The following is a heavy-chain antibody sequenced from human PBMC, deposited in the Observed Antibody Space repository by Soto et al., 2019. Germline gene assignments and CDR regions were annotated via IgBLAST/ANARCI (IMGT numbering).Heavy chain of an antibody. V-gene: IGHV3-7*01. D-gene: IGHD1-1*01. J-gene: IGHJ3*02. Sequence: EVQLVESGGGLVQPGGSLRLSCAASGFTFSNSWMSWVRQAPGKGLEWVANIKQDGIGKYYVDSVKGRFISSRDNARNSLYVQMNGLRAEDTAVYYCARYAFNCPEPVASDAFEIWGKGKLVSVSS. CDR2: IKQDGIGK. CDR1: GFTFSNSW. CDR3: ARYAFNCPEPVASDAFEI.